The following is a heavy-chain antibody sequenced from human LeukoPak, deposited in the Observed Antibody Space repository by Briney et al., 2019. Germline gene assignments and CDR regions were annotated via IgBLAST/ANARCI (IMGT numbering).Heavy chain of an antibody. Sequence: PSETPSLTCTVSGGSISSYYWSWIRQPAGKGLEWIGRIYTSGSTNYNPSLKSRVTMSVDTSKNQFSLKLSSVTAADTAVYYCARERHDYVWGSYRLYTDYWGQGTLVTVSS. CDR3: ARERHDYVWGSYRLYTDY. J-gene: IGHJ4*02. CDR1: GGSISSYY. D-gene: IGHD3-16*02. V-gene: IGHV4-4*07. CDR2: IYTSGST.